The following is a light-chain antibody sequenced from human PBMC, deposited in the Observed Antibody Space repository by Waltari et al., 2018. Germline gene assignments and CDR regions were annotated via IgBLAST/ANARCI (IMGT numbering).Light chain of an antibody. Sequence: QSALTQPPSASGSPGQSVTISCTGTSSDVGGYNYVSWYQQYPGKAPKLMIYEVIKRPSGVPERFSGSKAGNTASLTVSGLQAEDEADYYCSSYAGSNNAFVFGTGTKVTVL. J-gene: IGLJ1*01. CDR2: EVI. CDR1: SSDVGGYNY. CDR3: SSYAGSNNAFV. V-gene: IGLV2-8*01.